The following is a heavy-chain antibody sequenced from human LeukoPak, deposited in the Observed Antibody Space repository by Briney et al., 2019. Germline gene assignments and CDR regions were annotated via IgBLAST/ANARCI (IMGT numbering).Heavy chain of an antibody. V-gene: IGHV3-13*04. CDR2: IGTAGDT. CDR1: GFAFSSYD. CDR3: ARAYRGYYGSGSYYNDAFDI. D-gene: IGHD3-10*01. J-gene: IGHJ3*02. Sequence: GSLRLSCAASGFAFSSYDMHWVRQATGKGLEWVSAIGTAGDTYYPGSVKGRFTISRENAKNSLYLQTNSLRAGDTAVYYCARAYRGYYGSGSYYNDAFDIWGQGTIVTVSS.